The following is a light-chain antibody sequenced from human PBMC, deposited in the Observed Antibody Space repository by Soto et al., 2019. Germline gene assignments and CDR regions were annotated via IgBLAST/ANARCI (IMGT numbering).Light chain of an antibody. Sequence: IQMTQSPSTLSGSVGDRVTITCRASQGVSTWLAWYQHKPGQAPKLLIYEASKLQSGVPSRFSASGSVRDFTLTITSLQPEDSATYYCQQYYDFRTFGVGTKVEI. J-gene: IGKJ1*01. V-gene: IGKV1-5*03. CDR1: QGVSTW. CDR2: EAS. CDR3: QQYYDFRT.